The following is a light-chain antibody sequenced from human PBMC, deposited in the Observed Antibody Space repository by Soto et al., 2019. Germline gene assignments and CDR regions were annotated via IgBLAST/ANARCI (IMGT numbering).Light chain of an antibody. CDR2: AAS. CDR1: KSVSRA. V-gene: IGKV3-11*02. Sequence: VIPHSPAGLSVPPGEIATVSCRARKSVSRAFAWYQPTPGPAPRLLISAASTRGTGTPGRFSGSGSGSALTITIRSLEDEAFAVYYCQQRSNWIFGRGTKVDIK. J-gene: IGKJ3*01. CDR3: QQRSNWI.